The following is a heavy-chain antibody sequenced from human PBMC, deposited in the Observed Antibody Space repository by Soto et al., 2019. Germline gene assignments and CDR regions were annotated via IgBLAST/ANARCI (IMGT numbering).Heavy chain of an antibody. CDR1: GGSFSGYY. V-gene: IGHV4-34*01. CDR3: ARASTTVTTLDY. D-gene: IGHD4-17*01. J-gene: IGHJ4*02. CDR2: IYHSGST. Sequence: SETLSLTCAVYGGSFSGYYWSWIRQPPGKGLEWIGYIYHSGSTYYNPSLKSRVTISVDRSKNQFSLKLSSVTAADTAVYYCARASTTVTTLDYWGQGTLVTVSS.